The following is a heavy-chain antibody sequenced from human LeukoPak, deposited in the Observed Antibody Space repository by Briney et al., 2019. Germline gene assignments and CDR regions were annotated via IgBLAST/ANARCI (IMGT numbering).Heavy chain of an antibody. CDR3: ARGADSSGWTYFDY. J-gene: IGHJ4*02. D-gene: IGHD6-19*01. V-gene: IGHV3-48*03. CDR2: VSSSGSTI. CDR1: GFTFSSHE. Sequence: PGGSLRLSCAASGFTFSSHEMNWVRQAPGKGLEWVSYVSSSGSTIYYADSVKGRSTISRDNAKNSLYLQMNSLRAEDTAVYYCARGADSSGWTYFDYWGQGTLVTVSS.